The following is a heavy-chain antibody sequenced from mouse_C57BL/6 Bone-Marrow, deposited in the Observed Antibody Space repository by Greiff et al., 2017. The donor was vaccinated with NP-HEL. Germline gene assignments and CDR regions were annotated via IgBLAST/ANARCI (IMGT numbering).Heavy chain of an antibody. J-gene: IGHJ3*01. D-gene: IGHD3-2*02. CDR3: ARQLRLPAWFAY. Sequence: VKLQESGPELVKPGASVKISCKASGYSFTSYYIHWVKQRPGQGLEWIGWIYPGSGNTKYNEKFKGKATLTADTSSSTAYMQLSSLTSEDSAVYYCARQLRLPAWFAYWGQGTLVTVSA. V-gene: IGHV1-66*01. CDR2: IYPGSGNT. CDR1: GYSFTSYY.